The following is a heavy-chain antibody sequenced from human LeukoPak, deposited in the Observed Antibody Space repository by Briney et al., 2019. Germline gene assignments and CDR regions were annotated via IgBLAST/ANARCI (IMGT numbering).Heavy chain of an antibody. D-gene: IGHD3/OR15-3a*01. CDR2: ISSNGGTT. V-gene: IGHV3-64*01. CDR1: GFSFSNYD. Sequence: GGSLRLSCAASGFSFSNYDMYWVRQAPGKGLEYVSLISSNGGTTHYANSVKGRFTISRDNSKNTLYPQMDSLRTEDMAVYYCARDSSLGLDWGQGTLVTVSS. CDR3: ARDSSLGLD. J-gene: IGHJ4*02.